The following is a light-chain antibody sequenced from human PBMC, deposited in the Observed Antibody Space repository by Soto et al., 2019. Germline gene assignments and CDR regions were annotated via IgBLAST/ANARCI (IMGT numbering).Light chain of an antibody. CDR2: AAS. J-gene: IGKJ2*01. V-gene: IGKV1-6*01. CDR3: LQDYIYPYT. Sequence: AIQMTQSPSSLSASVGDRVTITCWASQDIRTDVAWYQQKPGKAPKLLIFAASSLQSGVSSRFSVSRSGTDFTLTISSLQPEDFATYYCLQDYIYPYTFGQGTKLEIK. CDR1: QDIRTD.